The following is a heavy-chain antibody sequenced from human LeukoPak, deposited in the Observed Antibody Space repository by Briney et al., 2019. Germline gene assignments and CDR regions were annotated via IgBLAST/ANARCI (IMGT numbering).Heavy chain of an antibody. D-gene: IGHD2-2*01. V-gene: IGHV3-48*02. J-gene: IGHJ4*02. CDR3: TRGRYQFLGPNDY. Sequence: GGSLRLSCSASGFSLSDYGMSWVRQAPGKGLEWVSYITMNSVRLYADSMKGRFTISRDNDKNSVYLQTNSLRDEDTAMYYCTRGRYQFLGPNDYWGQGSLVTVSS. CDR2: ITMNSVR. CDR1: GFSLSDYG.